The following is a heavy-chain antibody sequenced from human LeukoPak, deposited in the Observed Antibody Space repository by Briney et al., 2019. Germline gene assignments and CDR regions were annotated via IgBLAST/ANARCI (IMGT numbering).Heavy chain of an antibody. CDR1: GYTFTSYG. V-gene: IGHV1-18*01. J-gene: IGHJ6*03. CDR2: ISAYNGNT. CDR3: ARSTPNDYYYYYMDV. Sequence: ASVKVSCKASGYTFTSYGISWVRQAPGRGLEWMGWISAYNGNTNYAQKLQGRVTMTTDTSTSTAYMELRSLRSDDTAVYYCARSTPNDYYYYYMDVWGKGTTVTISS.